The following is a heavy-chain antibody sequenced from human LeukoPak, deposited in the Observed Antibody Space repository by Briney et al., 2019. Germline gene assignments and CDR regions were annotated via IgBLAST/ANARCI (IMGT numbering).Heavy chain of an antibody. Sequence: GSSVKVSCKASGGTFSNYAISWVRQAPGQGLEWMGWINPNSGGTNYAQKFQGRVTTTRDTSISTAYMELSRLRSDDTAVYYCARVIWLAGSGYAAGYWGQGTLVTVSS. CDR1: GGTFSNYA. D-gene: IGHD3-22*01. CDR2: INPNSGGT. CDR3: ARVIWLAGSGYAAGY. J-gene: IGHJ4*02. V-gene: IGHV1-2*02.